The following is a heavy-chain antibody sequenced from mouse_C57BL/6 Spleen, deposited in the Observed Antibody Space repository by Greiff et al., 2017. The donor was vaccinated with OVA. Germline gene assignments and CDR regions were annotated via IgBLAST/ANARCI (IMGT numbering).Heavy chain of an antibody. CDR3: ARKGIYYYGSSLYYYAMDY. Sequence: VQLQQSGPELVKPGASVKIPCKASGYTFTDYNMDWVKQSHGKSLEWIGDINPNNGGTIYNQKFKGKATLTVDKSSSTAYMELRSLTSEDTAVYYCARKGIYYYGSSLYYYAMDYWGQGTSVTVS. CDR2: INPNNGGT. D-gene: IGHD1-1*01. CDR1: GYTFTDYN. V-gene: IGHV1-18*01. J-gene: IGHJ4*01.